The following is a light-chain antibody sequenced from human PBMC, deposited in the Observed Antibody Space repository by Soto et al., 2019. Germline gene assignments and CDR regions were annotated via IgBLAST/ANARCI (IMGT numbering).Light chain of an antibody. V-gene: IGLV2-8*01. Sequence: QSALTQPPSASGSPGQSVTITCSGTSSDVGEENYVSWYQQHPGKVPKLILYEVSKRPSGVPDRFSGSRSGNTASLTVSGLQAEDEADYYCSSYTSGSTYVFGTGTKLTVL. J-gene: IGLJ1*01. CDR1: SSDVGEENY. CDR3: SSYTSGSTYV. CDR2: EVS.